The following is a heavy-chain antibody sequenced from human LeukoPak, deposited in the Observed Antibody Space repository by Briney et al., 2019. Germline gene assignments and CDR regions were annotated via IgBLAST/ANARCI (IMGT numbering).Heavy chain of an antibody. Sequence: GGSLRLSCAASGFTFSSYEMNWVRQAPGKGLEWVSYISSSGSTIYYADSVKGRFTISRDNAKNSLYLQMNSLRAEDTAVYYCARDFMKQQYLKGNCYMDVWGKGTTVTISS. D-gene: IGHD6-13*01. V-gene: IGHV3-48*03. J-gene: IGHJ6*03. CDR3: ARDFMKQQYLKGNCYMDV. CDR1: GFTFSSYE. CDR2: ISSSGSTI.